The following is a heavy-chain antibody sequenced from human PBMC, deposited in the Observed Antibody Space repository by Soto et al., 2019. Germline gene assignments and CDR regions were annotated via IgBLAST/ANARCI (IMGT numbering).Heavy chain of an antibody. V-gene: IGHV1-69*12. CDR2: IIPIFGTA. Sequence: QVQLVQSGAEVKKPGSSVKVSCKASGGTFSSYAISWVRQAPGQGLEWMGGIIPIFGTANYAQKFQGRVTITADESTSTAYMVLSSLRSEDTAVYYCAASPSPDIVVVVAATFYWGQGTLVTVSS. J-gene: IGHJ4*02. D-gene: IGHD2-15*01. CDR3: AASPSPDIVVVVAATFY. CDR1: GGTFSSYA.